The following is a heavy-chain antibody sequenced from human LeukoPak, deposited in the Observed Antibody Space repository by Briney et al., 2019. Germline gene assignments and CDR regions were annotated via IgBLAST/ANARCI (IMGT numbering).Heavy chain of an antibody. CDR3: ARGGLISLANTPLGAFDI. CDR2: IYSGGST. CDR1: GFTVSSNY. D-gene: IGHD3/OR15-3a*01. Sequence: GGSLRLSCAASGFTVSSNYMSWVRQAPGKGLEWVSVIYSGGSTYYADSVKGRFTISRDNAKNSLYLQMNSLRAEDTAVYYCARGGLISLANTPLGAFDIWGQGTMVSVSS. V-gene: IGHV3-53*01. J-gene: IGHJ3*02.